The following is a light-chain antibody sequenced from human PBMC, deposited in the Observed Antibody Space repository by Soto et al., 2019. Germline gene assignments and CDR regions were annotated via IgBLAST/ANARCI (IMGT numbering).Light chain of an antibody. V-gene: IGKV4-1*01. CDR1: QSLLNSANDKIH. Sequence: DIVMTQSPASLAVSLGERATINCKSSQSLLNSANDKIHLAWYQQKPGQPPKLLIWRASTRDSGVPDGFSGSGSGTDFTLTINSLQAADVATYYCQQYFSAHLTFGGGTKVEI. CDR2: RAS. J-gene: IGKJ4*01. CDR3: QQYFSAHLT.